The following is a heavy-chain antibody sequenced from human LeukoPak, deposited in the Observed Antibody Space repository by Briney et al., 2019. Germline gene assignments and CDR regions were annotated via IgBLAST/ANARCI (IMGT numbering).Heavy chain of an antibody. D-gene: IGHD3-16*01. Sequence: PGGSLRLSCAASGFTVSSNYMSWVRQAPGKGLEWVSVIYSGGSTYYADSVKGRFTISRDNSKNTLYLQMNSLRAEDTAVYYCARQPPIWDGYLDYWGQGTLVTVSS. CDR3: ARQPPIWDGYLDY. CDR2: IYSGGST. CDR1: GFTVSSNY. V-gene: IGHV3-66*04. J-gene: IGHJ4*02.